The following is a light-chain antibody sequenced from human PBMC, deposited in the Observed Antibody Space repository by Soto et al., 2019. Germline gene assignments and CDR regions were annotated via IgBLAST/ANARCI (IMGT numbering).Light chain of an antibody. Sequence: EIVLTQSPATLSLSPGERANLSCMASQSVSSHLAWYQQKPGQAPRLLIYDASNRATGFPARFSGSGSGTEFTLTISSLQSEDFAVYYCQQYGSSPLTFGGGTKVDIK. CDR2: DAS. CDR3: QQYGSSPLT. J-gene: IGKJ4*01. CDR1: QSVSSH. V-gene: IGKV3-11*01.